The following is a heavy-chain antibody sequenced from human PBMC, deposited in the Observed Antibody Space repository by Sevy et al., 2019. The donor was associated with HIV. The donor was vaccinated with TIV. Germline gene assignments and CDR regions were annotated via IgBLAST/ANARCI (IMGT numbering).Heavy chain of an antibody. Sequence: GGSLRLSCAASGFTFSNAWMSWVRQAPGKGLEWVGRIKSKTDGGTTDYAEPVKVRFTNSSEDSKNTLYLQMNSLETEDTDIYYCTTESKKRGLSALLDYWGQGTLVTVSS. J-gene: IGHJ4*02. CDR2: IKSKTDGGTT. CDR3: TTESKKRGLSALLDY. CDR1: GFTFSNAW. D-gene: IGHD3-10*01. V-gene: IGHV3-15*01.